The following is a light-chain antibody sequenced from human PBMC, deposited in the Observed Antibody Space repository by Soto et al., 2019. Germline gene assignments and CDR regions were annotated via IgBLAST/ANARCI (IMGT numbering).Light chain of an antibody. CDR2: GAS. J-gene: IGKJ1*01. V-gene: IGKV3-15*01. CDR3: QQYKNWPTWT. Sequence: EIVLTQSPGTLSLSPGERAILSCSASQSVSTFLAWFQQKPGQPPRLLIYGASTRATGIPARFSGSVSGTEFTLTIRSLQSEDLAVYDGQQYKNWPTWTGGQGTKVEI. CDR1: QSVSTF.